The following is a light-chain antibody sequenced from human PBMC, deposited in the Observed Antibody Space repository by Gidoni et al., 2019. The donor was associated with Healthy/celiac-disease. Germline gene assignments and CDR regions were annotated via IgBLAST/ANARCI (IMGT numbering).Light chain of an antibody. J-gene: IGLJ3*02. Sequence: QSALTQPRSVSGSPGQSVTISCTGTSSDVGGYNYVSWYQQHPGKAPKLMIYDVSKRPSGVPDRFSGSKSGNTASLTISGLQAEDEADYYCCSYAGSYSWVFGGGPKLPVL. V-gene: IGLV2-11*01. CDR3: CSYAGSYSWV. CDR1: SSDVGGYNY. CDR2: DVS.